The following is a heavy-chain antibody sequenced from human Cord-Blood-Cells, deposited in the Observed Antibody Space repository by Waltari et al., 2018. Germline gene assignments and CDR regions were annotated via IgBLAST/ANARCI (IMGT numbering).Heavy chain of an antibody. Sequence: QVQLQESGPGLVKPSETLSLTCTVSVGSISSYYWSWIRQPPGKGLEWIGYIYYSGSTNYNPSLKSRVTISVDTSKNQFSLKLSSVTAADTAVYYCARLSYYDSSDLGTYYYYGMDVWGQGTTVTVSS. CDR3: ARLSYYDSSDLGTYYYYGMDV. D-gene: IGHD3-22*01. CDR1: VGSISSYY. CDR2: IYYSGST. J-gene: IGHJ6*02. V-gene: IGHV4-59*08.